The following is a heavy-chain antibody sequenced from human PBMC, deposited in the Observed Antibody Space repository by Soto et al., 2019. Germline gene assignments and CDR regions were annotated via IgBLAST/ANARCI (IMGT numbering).Heavy chain of an antibody. J-gene: IGHJ4*02. D-gene: IGHD6-6*01. CDR1: GGSISSGGYY. CDR2: IYYSGST. CDR3: ARVRIRGGSSPGHDAKYYFDY. Sequence: QVQLQESGPGLVKPSQTLSLTCTVSGGSISSGGYYWSWIRQHPGKGLEWIGYIYYSGSTYYNPSLKSRVTISVDTSKNQFSLKLSSVTAADTAVYYCARVRIRGGSSPGHDAKYYFDYWGQGTLVTVSS. V-gene: IGHV4-31*03.